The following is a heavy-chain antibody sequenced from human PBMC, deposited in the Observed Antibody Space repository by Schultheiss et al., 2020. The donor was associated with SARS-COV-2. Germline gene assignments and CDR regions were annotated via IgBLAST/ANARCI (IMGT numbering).Heavy chain of an antibody. D-gene: IGHD4-17*01. J-gene: IGHJ5*02. V-gene: IGHV1-18*01. CDR2: ISTYNGGT. CDR3: ARDHYGDYSWFDP. Sequence: ASVKVSCEASGYTFDIYGLTWVRQAPGQGLEWMGWISTYNGGTDYAQKFQGRVTMTRDTSTSTVYMELSSLRSEDTAVYYCARDHYGDYSWFDPWGQGTLVTVSS. CDR1: GYTFDIYG.